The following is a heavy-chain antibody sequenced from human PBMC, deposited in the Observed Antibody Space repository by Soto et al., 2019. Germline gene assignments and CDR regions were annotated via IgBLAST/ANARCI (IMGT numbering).Heavy chain of an antibody. CDR3: GKDGRGSGIHYNSFDY. D-gene: IGHD3-10*01. J-gene: IGHJ4*01. CDR2: IYSTCTT. CDR1: WFTVANNY. V-gene: IGHV3-53*01. Sequence: GGSLRLSSAASWFTVANNYMIWVRQAPGKGLEWVSLIYSTCTTKYADSAKGRFSVSRDNATNTLYLHTNSLTADDTAVTYCGKDGRGSGIHYNSFDYWGYGTMVNVSS.